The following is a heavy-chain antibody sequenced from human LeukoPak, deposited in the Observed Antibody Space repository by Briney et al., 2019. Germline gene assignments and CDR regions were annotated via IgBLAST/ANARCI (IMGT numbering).Heavy chain of an antibody. J-gene: IGHJ4*02. CDR3: AKEGSRGLSFDY. CDR2: ISYDGSNK. CDR1: GFTFTNYA. D-gene: IGHD2-15*01. V-gene: IGHV3-30*18. Sequence: GGSLRLSCAASGFTFTNYAMSWVRQAPGKGLEWVAVISYDGSNKYYADSVKGRFTISRDNSKNTLYLQMNSLRAEDTAVYYCAKEGSRGLSFDYWGQGTLVTVSS.